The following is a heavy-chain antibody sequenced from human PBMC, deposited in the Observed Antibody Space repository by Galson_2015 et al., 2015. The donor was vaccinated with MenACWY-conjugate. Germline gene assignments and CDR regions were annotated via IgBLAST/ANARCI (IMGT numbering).Heavy chain of an antibody. V-gene: IGHV4-39*07. CDR3: ARDRAYHYDDSGYHPDAFDI. Sequence: SETLSLTCAVSGGSITASRYHWAWIRQTPGKGLEWIGTVSYSGKAYYNPSLKRRVSISIDTSKNQFSLNLSSVTAADTAFYYCARDRAYHYDDSGYHPDAFDIWGQGTMVTVPS. D-gene: IGHD3-22*01. J-gene: IGHJ3*02. CDR1: GGSITASRYH. CDR2: VSYSGKA.